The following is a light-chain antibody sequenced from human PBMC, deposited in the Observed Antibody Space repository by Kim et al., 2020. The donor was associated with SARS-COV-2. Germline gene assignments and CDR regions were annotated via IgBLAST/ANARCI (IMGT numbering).Light chain of an antibody. CDR1: SSDVGGYNY. CDR2: EVS. J-gene: IGLJ2*01. CDR3: SSYAGSNNVV. V-gene: IGLV2-8*01. Sequence: GQAVTISCTGTSSDVGGYNYVSWYQTHPGNAPKLMIYEVSKRPSGVPDRFSGSKSGHTASLTVSGLQAEDEAAYYCSSYAGSNNVVFGGGTQLTVL.